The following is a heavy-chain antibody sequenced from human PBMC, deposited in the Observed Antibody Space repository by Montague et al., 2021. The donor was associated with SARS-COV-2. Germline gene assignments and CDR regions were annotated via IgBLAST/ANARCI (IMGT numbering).Heavy chain of an antibody. J-gene: IGHJ3*02. CDR2: IYWDDDK. D-gene: IGHD1-26*01. Sequence: PALVKPTQTLTLTCTFSGFPLSTSGVGVGWIRQPPGKALEWLALIYWDDDKRYSPSLKSRLTITKDTSKNQVVLTMTNMDLVDTATYYCAHRRGLLLSDAFDIWGQGTMVTVSS. CDR1: GFPLSTSGVG. CDR3: AHRRGLLLSDAFDI. V-gene: IGHV2-5*02.